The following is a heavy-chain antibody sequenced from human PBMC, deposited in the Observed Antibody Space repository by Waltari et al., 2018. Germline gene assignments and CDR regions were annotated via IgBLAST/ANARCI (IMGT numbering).Heavy chain of an antibody. CDR3: ARLRERDCSGGSCYPRWFDP. D-gene: IGHD2-15*01. CDR2: IYPGDADT. J-gene: IGHJ5*02. CDR1: GYSFTSYW. V-gene: IGHV5-51*01. Sequence: EVQLVQSGAEVKKPGESLKISCKGSGYSFTSYWIGWVRQMPGKGLEWMGIIYPGDADTRYSPSVQGQVTISADKSISTAYLQWSSLKASDTAMYYCARLRERDCSGGSCYPRWFDPWGQGTLVTVSS.